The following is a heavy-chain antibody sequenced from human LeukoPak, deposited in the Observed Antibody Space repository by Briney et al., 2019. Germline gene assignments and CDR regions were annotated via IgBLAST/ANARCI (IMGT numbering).Heavy chain of an antibody. Sequence: PSETLSLTCAVYGGSFSGYYWSWIRQPPGKGLEWIGRIYTSGSTNYNPSLKSRVTISVDTSKNQFSLKLSSVTAADTAVYYCARSSQYDFWSGAHHLFDYWGQGTLVTVSS. CDR2: IYTSGST. V-gene: IGHV4-4*08. J-gene: IGHJ4*02. CDR1: GGSFSGYY. CDR3: ARSSQYDFWSGAHHLFDY. D-gene: IGHD3-3*01.